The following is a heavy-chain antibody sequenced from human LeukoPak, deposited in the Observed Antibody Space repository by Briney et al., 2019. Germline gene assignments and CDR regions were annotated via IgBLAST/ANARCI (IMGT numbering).Heavy chain of an antibody. CDR2: IIPIFGTA. Sequence: SVKVSCKASGGTFSSYAISWVRQAPGQGLEWMGGIIPIFGTANYAQKFQGRVTITADESTSTAYMELSSLRSEDTAVYYRAGFIGYCSSTSCYQSGWFDPWGQGTLVTVSS. V-gene: IGHV1-69*13. J-gene: IGHJ5*02. CDR1: GGTFSSYA. CDR3: AGFIGYCSSTSCYQSGWFDP. D-gene: IGHD2-2*01.